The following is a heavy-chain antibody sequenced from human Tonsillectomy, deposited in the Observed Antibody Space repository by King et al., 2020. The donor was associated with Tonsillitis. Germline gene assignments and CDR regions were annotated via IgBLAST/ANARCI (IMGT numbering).Heavy chain of an antibody. Sequence: QLQESGPGLVKPSETLSLTCTVSGGSISSYYWSWIRQPPGKGLEWIGYIYYSGSTNYNPSLRSRVTISVDTSKNQFSLKLSSLTAADTAVYYCARSASSWYGFDYWGQGTLVTVSS. J-gene: IGHJ4*02. CDR2: IYYSGST. CDR1: GGSISSYY. CDR3: ARSASSWYGFDY. V-gene: IGHV4-59*01. D-gene: IGHD6-13*01.